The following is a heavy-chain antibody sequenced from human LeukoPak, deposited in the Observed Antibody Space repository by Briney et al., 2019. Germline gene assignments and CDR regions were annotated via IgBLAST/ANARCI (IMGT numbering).Heavy chain of an antibody. CDR2: IRYDGSNK. CDR1: GFTFSSYG. J-gene: IGHJ4*02. CDR3: AKDFCSGGSCYSGSDH. Sequence: GGSLRLSCAVSGFTFSSYGMHWVRQAPGKGLEWVAFIRYDGSNKYYADSVKGRFTISRDNSKNTLYLQMNSLRAEDTAVYYCAKDFCSGGSCYSGSDHWGQGTLVTVSS. D-gene: IGHD2-15*01. V-gene: IGHV3-30*02.